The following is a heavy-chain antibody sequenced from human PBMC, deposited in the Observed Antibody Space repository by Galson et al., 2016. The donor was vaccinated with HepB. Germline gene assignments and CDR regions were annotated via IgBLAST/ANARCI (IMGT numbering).Heavy chain of an antibody. D-gene: IGHD1-7*01. V-gene: IGHV3-23*01. J-gene: IGHJ4*02. CDR3: AKDLGSGTTPSPDY. CDR2: ISGNGDTT. Sequence: SLRLSCAASGFIFGDTLMSWVRQAPGKGLEWVSAISGNGDTTYYADSVKGRFTISRDNSKNTLFLQMNSLRAEDTAVYYCAKDLGSGTTPSPDYWGQGTLVTVSS. CDR1: GFIFGDTL.